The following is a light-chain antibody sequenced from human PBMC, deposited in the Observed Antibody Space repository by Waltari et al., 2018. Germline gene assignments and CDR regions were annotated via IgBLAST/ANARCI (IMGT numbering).Light chain of an antibody. CDR2: NND. CDR3: AAWDDSRNGPG. J-gene: IGLJ3*02. Sequence: QSVLTQPPSASGTPGQRVTISCSGSSSNIGGNPVNWYQQLPGTAPKLLIYNNDPRPSGGPDRISGSKSGTAASLAISGLQSGDEADFYCAAWDDSRNGPGFGGGTKLPVL. CDR1: SSNIGGNP. V-gene: IGLV1-44*01.